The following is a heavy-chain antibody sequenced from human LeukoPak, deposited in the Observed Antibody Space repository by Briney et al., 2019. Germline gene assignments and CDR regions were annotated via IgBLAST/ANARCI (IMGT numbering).Heavy chain of an antibody. CDR2: IYTSGST. CDR1: GGSISSYY. J-gene: IGHJ4*02. D-gene: IGHD1-1*01. CDR3: ARRNNFALPVYLDY. V-gene: IGHV4-4*07. Sequence: SETLSLTCTVSGGSISSYYWSWIRQPAGRGLEWIGRIYTSGSTNYNPSLESRVTISVDTSKNQFSLKLTSVTAADTAVYYCARRNNFALPVYLDYWGQGALVTVSS.